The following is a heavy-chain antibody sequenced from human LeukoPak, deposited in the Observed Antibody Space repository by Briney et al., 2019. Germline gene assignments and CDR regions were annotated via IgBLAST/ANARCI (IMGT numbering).Heavy chain of an antibody. CDR3: ARLRRIAVSWWFDP. CDR2: IYYSGST. CDR1: GGSISSYY. Sequence: PSETLSLTCTVSGGSISSYYWSWIRQPPGKGLEWIGYIYYSGSTNYNPSLKSRVTISVDTSKNQFSLKLSSVTAADTAVYYCARLRRIAVSWWFDPWGQGTLVTVSS. J-gene: IGHJ5*02. V-gene: IGHV4-59*08. D-gene: IGHD6-19*01.